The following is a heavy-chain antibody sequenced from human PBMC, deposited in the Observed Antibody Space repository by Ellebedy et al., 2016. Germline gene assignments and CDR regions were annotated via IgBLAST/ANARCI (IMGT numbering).Heavy chain of an antibody. CDR2: ISRIDDST. CDR3: ARVKPESQTLTMVRGSEDV. D-gene: IGHD3-10*01. V-gene: IGHV3-23*01. Sequence: GESLKISCTASGFTFSSYVMSWVRQAPGKGLKWVSGISRIDDSTYYADSVKGRFTISRDNPKNTLYLQMNNLRAEGTAVYYCARVKPESQTLTMVRGSEDVWGQGTTVTVSS. CDR1: GFTFSSYV. J-gene: IGHJ6*02.